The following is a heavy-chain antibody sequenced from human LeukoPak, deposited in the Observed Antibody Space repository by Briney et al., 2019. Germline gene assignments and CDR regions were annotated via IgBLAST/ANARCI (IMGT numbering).Heavy chain of an antibody. D-gene: IGHD2-15*01. Sequence: GGSLRLSCAASGFTFSSYCIHWVRQAPGKGLEWVAVISYDGSHKYYADSVKGRFTISRDNSKNTVYLQMNSLKPEDTAIFYCASDPNRLADNSGDYLEHWGQGTLVTVSS. V-gene: IGHV3-30*19. CDR2: ISYDGSHK. CDR3: ASDPNRLADNSGDYLEH. J-gene: IGHJ4*02. CDR1: GFTFSSYC.